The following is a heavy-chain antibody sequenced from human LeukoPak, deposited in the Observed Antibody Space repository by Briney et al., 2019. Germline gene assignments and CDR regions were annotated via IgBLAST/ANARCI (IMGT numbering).Heavy chain of an antibody. J-gene: IGHJ4*02. Sequence: GASVKVSCKASGYTFNRHSIIWVRQAPGQGLEWMGGIIPIFGTANYAQKFQGRVTITADESTSTAYMELSSLRSEDTAVYYCASTHSSIAAAGTFNYWGQGTLVTVSS. D-gene: IGHD6-13*01. CDR2: IIPIFGTA. V-gene: IGHV1-69*13. CDR3: ASTHSSIAAAGTFNY. CDR1: GYTFNRHS.